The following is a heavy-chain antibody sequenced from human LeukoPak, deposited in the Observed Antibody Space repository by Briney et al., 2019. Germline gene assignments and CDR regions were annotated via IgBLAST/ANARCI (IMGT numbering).Heavy chain of an antibody. V-gene: IGHV5-10-1*01. J-gene: IGHJ3*02. CDR1: GYSFTSYW. CDR3: ARHYDILTGYPLDAFDI. Sequence: GESLKISCKGSGYSFTSYWISWVRQMPGEGLEWMGRIDPSDSYTNYSPSFQGHVTISADKSISTAYLQWSSLKASDTAMYYCARHYDILTGYPLDAFDIWSQGTMVTVSS. D-gene: IGHD3-9*01. CDR2: IDPSDSYT.